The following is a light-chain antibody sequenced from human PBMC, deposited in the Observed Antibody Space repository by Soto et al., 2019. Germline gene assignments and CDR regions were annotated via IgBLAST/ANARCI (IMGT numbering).Light chain of an antibody. Sequence: VLTQPPSVSGAPGQRVTISCTGSSSNIGAGYDVHWYQQLPGTAPKLLIYGNSNRPSGVPDRFSGSKSGTSASLAITGLQAEDEADYYCQSYDSSLSGSDVFGTGTKLTVL. CDR3: QSYDSSLSGSDV. J-gene: IGLJ1*01. V-gene: IGLV1-40*01. CDR1: SSNIGAGYD. CDR2: GNS.